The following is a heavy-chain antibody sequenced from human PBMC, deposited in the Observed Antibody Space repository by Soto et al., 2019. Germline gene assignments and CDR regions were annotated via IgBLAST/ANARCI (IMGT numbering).Heavy chain of an antibody. CDR3: ARGAGLRFWEWLPAWFDP. V-gene: IGHV4-30-4*01. D-gene: IGHD3-3*01. J-gene: IGHJ5*02. Sequence: SETLSLTCTVSGGSISSGDYYWSWIRQPPGKGLEWIGYIYYSGSTYYNPSLKSRVTISVDTSKNQFSLKLSSVTAADTAVYYGARGAGLRFWEWLPAWFDPWGQGTLVTSPQ. CDR2: IYYSGST. CDR1: GGSISSGDYY.